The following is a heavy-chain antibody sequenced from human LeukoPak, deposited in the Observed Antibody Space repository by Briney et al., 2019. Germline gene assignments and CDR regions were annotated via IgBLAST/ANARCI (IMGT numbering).Heavy chain of an antibody. Sequence: GGSLRLSCAASGFTFSSYSMNWVRQAPGKGLEWVSYISSSSSTIYYADSVKGRFTISIDNPKNSLYLQMNSLRAEDTAVYYCARDYAYCGGDCYSYPYFDYWGQGTLVTVSS. CDR3: ARDYAYCGGDCYSYPYFDY. CDR2: ISSSSSTI. V-gene: IGHV3-48*01. J-gene: IGHJ4*02. CDR1: GFTFSSYS. D-gene: IGHD2-21*01.